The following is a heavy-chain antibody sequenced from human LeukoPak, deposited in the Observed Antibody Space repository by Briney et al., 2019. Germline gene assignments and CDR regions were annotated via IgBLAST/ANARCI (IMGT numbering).Heavy chain of an antibody. D-gene: IGHD6-19*01. Sequence: ASVKVSCKASGYTFTGYYMHWVRQAPGQGLEWMGWINPNSGGTNYARKFQGRVTMTRDTSISTAYMELSRLRSDDTAVYYCARTGVAVAGRNFDYWGQGTLVTVSS. V-gene: IGHV1-2*02. J-gene: IGHJ4*02. CDR2: INPNSGGT. CDR1: GYTFTGYY. CDR3: ARTGVAVAGRNFDY.